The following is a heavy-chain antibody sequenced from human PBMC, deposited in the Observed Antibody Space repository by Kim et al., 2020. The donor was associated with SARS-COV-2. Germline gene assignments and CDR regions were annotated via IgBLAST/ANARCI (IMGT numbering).Heavy chain of an antibody. D-gene: IGHD3-16*01. CDR2: ISYDGSNK. CDR1: GFTFSSYG. Sequence: GGSLRLPCAASGFTFSSYGMHWVRQAPGKGLEWVAVISYDGSNKYYADSVKGRFTISRDNSKNTLYLQMNSLRAEDTAVYYCAKPTGYVTTFFDYWGQGTLVTVSS. CDR3: AKPTGYVTTFFDY. V-gene: IGHV3-30*18. J-gene: IGHJ4*02.